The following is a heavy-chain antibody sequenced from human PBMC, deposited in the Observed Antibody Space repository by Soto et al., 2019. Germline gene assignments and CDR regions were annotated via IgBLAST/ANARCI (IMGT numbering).Heavy chain of an antibody. D-gene: IGHD5-18*01. Sequence: GGSLRLSCAASGFTFSSYAMRWVRQAPGKGLEWVSVISGTGGSTYYADSVTGRFTISRDNSKKTLYLQMNSLRAEDTAVYHCAKGENAIQVWLHWFDPWGQGTLVTVSS. CDR1: GFTFSSYA. J-gene: IGHJ5*02. V-gene: IGHV3-23*01. CDR3: AKGENAIQVWLHWFDP. CDR2: ISGTGGST.